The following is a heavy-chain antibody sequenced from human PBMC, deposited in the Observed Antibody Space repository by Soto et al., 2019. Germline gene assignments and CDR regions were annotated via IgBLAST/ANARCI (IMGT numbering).Heavy chain of an antibody. CDR1: DDSINSDKYY. J-gene: IGHJ4*02. CDR2: IYYRGNA. CDR3: ARLEGLATISYYFDF. V-gene: IGHV4-39*01. D-gene: IGHD3-9*01. Sequence: QLQLQESGPGLVKPSETLSLTCSVSDDSINSDKYYWGWIRQPPGKGLEWIGSIYYRGNAYYNPSLQTRATISVAQSKRQFSLKLNSVTAADSAVYFCARLEGLATISYYFDFWGPGALVTVSS.